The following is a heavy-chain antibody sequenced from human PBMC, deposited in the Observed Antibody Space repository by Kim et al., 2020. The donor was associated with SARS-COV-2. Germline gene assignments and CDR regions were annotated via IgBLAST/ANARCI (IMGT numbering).Heavy chain of an antibody. CDR3: AKDLSPYYYDSSGYYPHINCYYYYGMDV. CDR1: GFTFDDYA. J-gene: IGHJ6*02. Sequence: GGSLRLSCAASGFTFDDYAMHWVRQAPGKGLEWVSGISWNSGSIGYADSVKGRFTISRDNAKNSLYLQMNSLRAEDTALYYCAKDLSPYYYDSSGYYPHINCYYYYGMDVWGQGTTVTVSS. CDR2: ISWNSGSI. D-gene: IGHD3-22*01. V-gene: IGHV3-9*01.